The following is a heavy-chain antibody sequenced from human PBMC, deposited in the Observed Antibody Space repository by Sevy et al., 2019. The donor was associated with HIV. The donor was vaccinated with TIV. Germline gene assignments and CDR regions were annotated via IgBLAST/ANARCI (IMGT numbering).Heavy chain of an antibody. CDR2: ISYAGDTK. Sequence: GGSLRLSCAASGFNFRTHAMHWVRHAPGRGLEWVAVISYAGDTKYNTDSVKGRFTISRDNSKNTLFLQMNSLRPEDTAVYYWARDSGYSPYDYPGNYWGQGTLVTVSS. V-gene: IGHV3-30-3*01. J-gene: IGHJ4*02. CDR1: GFNFRTHA. D-gene: IGHD5-12*01. CDR3: ARDSGYSPYDYPGNY.